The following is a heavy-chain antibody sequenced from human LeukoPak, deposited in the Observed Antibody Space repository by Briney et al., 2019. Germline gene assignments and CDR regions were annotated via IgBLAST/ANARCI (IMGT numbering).Heavy chain of an antibody. CDR1: GYTFTGYY. Sequence: ASVKVSCKASGYTFTGYYMHWVRQAPGQGLEWMGIINPSGGSTSYAQKFQGRVTMTRDTSTSTVYMELSSLRSEDTAVYYCAREGDSSGYYYYYYMDVWGKGTTVTISS. CDR2: INPSGGST. V-gene: IGHV1-46*01. J-gene: IGHJ6*03. CDR3: AREGDSSGYYYYYYMDV. D-gene: IGHD3-22*01.